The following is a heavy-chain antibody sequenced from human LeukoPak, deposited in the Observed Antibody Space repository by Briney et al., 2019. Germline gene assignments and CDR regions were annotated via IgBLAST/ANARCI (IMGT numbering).Heavy chain of an antibody. CDR1: GYTLTELS. Sequence: ASVKVSGKVSGYTLTELSMHWVRQAPGKGLEWMGGFDPEDGETIYAQKFQGRVTMTEDTSTDTAYMELSSLRSEDTAVYYCTLAPASGWSFDYWGQGTLVTVSS. J-gene: IGHJ4*02. V-gene: IGHV1-24*01. D-gene: IGHD6-19*01. CDR3: TLAPASGWSFDY. CDR2: FDPEDGET.